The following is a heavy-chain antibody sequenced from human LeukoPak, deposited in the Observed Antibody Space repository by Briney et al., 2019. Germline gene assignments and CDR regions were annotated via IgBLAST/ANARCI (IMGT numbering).Heavy chain of an antibody. D-gene: IGHD3-9*01. Sequence: SETLSLTCTVSGGSISSYYWSWIRQPPGKGLEWIGYIYYSGSTNYNPSLKSRVTISVDTSKNQFSLKLSSVTAADTAVYYCARHRPYYDILTDYYSYYYYGMDVWGQGTTVTVSS. J-gene: IGHJ6*02. CDR2: IYYSGST. CDR3: ARHRPYYDILTDYYSYYYYGMDV. V-gene: IGHV4-59*08. CDR1: GGSISSYY.